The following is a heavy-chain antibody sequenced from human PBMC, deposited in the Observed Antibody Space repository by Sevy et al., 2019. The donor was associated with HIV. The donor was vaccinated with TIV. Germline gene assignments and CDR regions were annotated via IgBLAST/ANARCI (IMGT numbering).Heavy chain of an antibody. CDR1: GGTFSSYA. V-gene: IGHV1-69*13. CDR2: IIPIFGTA. Sequence: ASVKVSCKASGGTFSSYAISWVRQAPGQGLEWMGGIIPIFGTANYAQKFQGRVTITADESTGTAYMELSSLRSEDTAVYYCATRTEARHSSGWTPTGECGMDYWGQGTTVTVSS. D-gene: IGHD6-19*01. J-gene: IGHJ6*02. CDR3: ATRTEARHSSGWTPTGECGMDY.